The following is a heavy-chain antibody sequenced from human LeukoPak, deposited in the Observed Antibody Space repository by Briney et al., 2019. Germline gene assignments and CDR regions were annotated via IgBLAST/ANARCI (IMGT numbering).Heavy chain of an antibody. V-gene: IGHV3-48*01. J-gene: IGHJ6*03. CDR3: ARFAAGGSYYYYMDV. CDR2: ISSSGSSI. Sequence: GGSLRLSCAASGFTFSSYAMSWVRQAPGKGLEWVSYISSSGSSIYYADSVKGRFTISRDNAKNSLYLQMNSLRADDTAVYYCARFAAGGSYYYYMDVWGKGTTVTVSS. D-gene: IGHD6-25*01. CDR1: GFTFSSYA.